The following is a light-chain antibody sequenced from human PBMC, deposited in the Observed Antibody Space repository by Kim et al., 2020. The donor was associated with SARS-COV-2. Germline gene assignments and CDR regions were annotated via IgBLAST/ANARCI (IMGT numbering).Light chain of an antibody. V-gene: IGLV1-47*01. CDR3: ASWDDSLV. Sequence: GPPGQRVSLSCSGGSSNFGSDYVYWYQQLPGTAPKLLIYRNNQRPSGVPDRFSGSKSGTSASLAISGLRYEDEADYYCASWDDSLVFGGGTQLTVL. CDR2: RNN. J-gene: IGLJ2*01. CDR1: SSNFGSDY.